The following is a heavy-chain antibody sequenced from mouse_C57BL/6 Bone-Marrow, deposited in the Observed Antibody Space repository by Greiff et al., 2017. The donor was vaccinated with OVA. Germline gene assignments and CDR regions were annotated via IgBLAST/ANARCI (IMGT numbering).Heavy chain of an antibody. J-gene: IGHJ1*03. Sequence: QVTLKVSGPGILQSSQTLSLTCSFSGFSLSTSGMGVSWIRQPSGKGLEWLAHIYWDDDKRYNPSLKSRLTISKDTSRNQVFRKITSVDTADTATYYCARRGMYYGSSYWYFDVWGTGTTVTVSS. D-gene: IGHD1-1*01. V-gene: IGHV8-12*01. CDR3: ARRGMYYGSSYWYFDV. CDR1: GFSLSTSGMG. CDR2: IYWDDDK.